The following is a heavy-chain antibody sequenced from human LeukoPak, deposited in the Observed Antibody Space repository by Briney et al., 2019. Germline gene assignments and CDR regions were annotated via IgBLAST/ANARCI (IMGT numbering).Heavy chain of an antibody. CDR2: ISAGGGDR. J-gene: IGHJ4*02. V-gene: IGHV3-23*01. D-gene: IGHD6-13*01. CDR3: AKDAAGPEY. Sequence: GGSVRLSCEVSGLTFSRYSMSWVRQVPGKGLEWVSGISAGGGDRWYPDSVKGRFTISRDNSKNTLFLQMNSLTVEDTAIYYCAKDAAGPEYWGQGTWVTVSS. CDR1: GLTFSRYS.